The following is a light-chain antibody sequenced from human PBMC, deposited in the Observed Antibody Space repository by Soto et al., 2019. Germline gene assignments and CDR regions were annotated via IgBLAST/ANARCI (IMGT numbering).Light chain of an antibody. V-gene: IGLV2-14*01. CDR1: SSDVGDYNY. J-gene: IGLJ1*01. CDR3: SSYTGSSTLV. Sequence: QSVLTQPASVSGSPGQSITISCAGTSSDVGDYNYVSWYQQHPGKAPKVMIYDVSNRPSGVSNRFSGSKSGNTASLTISGLQAEDEADYYCSSYTGSSTLVFGTGTKLTVL. CDR2: DVS.